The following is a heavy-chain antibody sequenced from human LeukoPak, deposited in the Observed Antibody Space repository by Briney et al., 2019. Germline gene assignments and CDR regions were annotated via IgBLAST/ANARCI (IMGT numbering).Heavy chain of an antibody. J-gene: IGHJ4*02. CDR3: AKFYARGGYDFDY. CDR2: ISGSGGST. CDR1: GFTLSSYA. V-gene: IGHV3-23*01. Sequence: GGSLTLSCPASGFTLSSYAMNWVRQAPGTGLEWVSAISGSGGSTHYADSVKGRCTISRDDSRSTLYLQMNSLRAEDTAIYYCAKFYARGGYDFDYWGQGTLVTVSS. D-gene: IGHD5-12*01.